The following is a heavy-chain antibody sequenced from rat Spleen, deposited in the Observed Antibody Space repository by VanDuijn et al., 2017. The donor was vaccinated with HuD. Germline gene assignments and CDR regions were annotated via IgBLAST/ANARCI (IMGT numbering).Heavy chain of an antibody. J-gene: IGHJ2*01. Sequence: EVQLVESDGGLVQPGRSLKLSCVASGFTFSAYWMYWVRQAPGKGLEWVSSITNTGGGTYYPDSVKGRFTISRDNAKSTLYLQMNSLRSEDTATYYCAREAGIPFHYFDFWGQGVMVTVSS. CDR2: ITNTGGGT. CDR3: AREAGIPFHYFDF. CDR1: GFTFSAYW. D-gene: IGHD1-4*01. V-gene: IGHV5-31*01.